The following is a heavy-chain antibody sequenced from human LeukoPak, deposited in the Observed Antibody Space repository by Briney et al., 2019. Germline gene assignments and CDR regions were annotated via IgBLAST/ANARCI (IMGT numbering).Heavy chain of an antibody. V-gene: IGHV5-51*01. CDR3: ARPGGDSGYDSAAY. D-gene: IGHD5-12*01. CDR2: IYPDDSDT. CDR1: GYSFTNSW. J-gene: IGHJ4*02. Sequence: GESLKISCKGSGYSFTNSWIGWVRQMPGKGLEWMGIIYPDDSDTTYRPSFQGQVTISADKSISTAYLQWSSLKASDTAMCYCARPGGDSGYDSAAYWGQGTLVIVSS.